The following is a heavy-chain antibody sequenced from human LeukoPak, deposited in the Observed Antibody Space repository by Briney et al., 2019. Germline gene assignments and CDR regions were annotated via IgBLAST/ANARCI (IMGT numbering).Heavy chain of an antibody. D-gene: IGHD3-10*01. Sequence: GGSLRLSCAASGFTFSSYWMHWVRQAPGKGLVWVSRINSDGSSTSYADSVKGRFTISRDNSKNTLYLQMNSLSPEDTAIYYCARGYGSGTPFDYWGQGTLVTVSS. CDR3: ARGYGSGTPFDY. J-gene: IGHJ4*02. V-gene: IGHV3-74*01. CDR2: INSDGSST. CDR1: GFTFSSYW.